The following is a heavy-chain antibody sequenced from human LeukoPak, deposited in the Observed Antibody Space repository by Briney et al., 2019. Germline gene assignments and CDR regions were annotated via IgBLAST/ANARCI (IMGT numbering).Heavy chain of an antibody. J-gene: IGHJ1*01. CDR3: ARDFLGHCSSTSCYAGYFQH. CDR2: IKQDGSEK. V-gene: IGHV3-7*01. D-gene: IGHD2-2*01. Sequence: GGSLRLSCAASGFTFSSYWMSWVRQAPGKGLEWVANIKQDGSEKYYVDSVKGRFTISRDNAKNSLYLQMNSLRAEDTAVYYCARDFLGHCSSTSCYAGYFQHWGQGTLVTVSS. CDR1: GFTFSSYW.